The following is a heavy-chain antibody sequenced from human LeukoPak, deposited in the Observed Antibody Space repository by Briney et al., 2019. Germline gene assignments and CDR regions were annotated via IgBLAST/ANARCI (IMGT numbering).Heavy chain of an antibody. CDR2: IYYSGST. J-gene: IGHJ5*02. D-gene: IGHD6-19*01. CDR3: ARVFGSYSSGWYRNWFDP. CDR1: GGSISSSSYY. Sequence: RPSETLSLTCTVSGGSISSSSYYWGWIRQPPGKGLEWIGSIYYSGSTYYNPSLKSRVTISVDTSKNQFSLKLSSVTAADTAVYYCARVFGSYSSGWYRNWFDPWGQGTLVTVSS. V-gene: IGHV4-39*07.